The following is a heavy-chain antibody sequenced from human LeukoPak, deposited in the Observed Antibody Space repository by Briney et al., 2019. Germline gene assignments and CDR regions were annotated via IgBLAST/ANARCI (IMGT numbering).Heavy chain of an antibody. CDR3: ARLASSSWPLYYYYGMDV. J-gene: IGHJ6*02. D-gene: IGHD6-13*01. CDR2: ISSSSSYI. Sequence: GGSLRLSCAASGFTFSSYSMNWVRQGPGKGLEWVSSISSSSSYIYYADSVKGRFTISRDNAKNSLYLQMNSLRAEDTAVYYCARLASSSWPLYYYYGMDVWGQGTTVTVSS. CDR1: GFTFSSYS. V-gene: IGHV3-21*01.